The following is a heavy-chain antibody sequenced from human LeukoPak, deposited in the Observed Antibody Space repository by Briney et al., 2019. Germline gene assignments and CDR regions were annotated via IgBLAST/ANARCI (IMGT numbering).Heavy chain of an antibody. Sequence: GGSLRLSCAASGFTFSSYALNWVRQAPGKGLEWVSYISSSSSTIYHTDSVKGRFTISRDNSKNTLYLQMNSLRAEDTAVYYCARDWTDRNYYYYGMDVWGQGTTVTVSS. CDR3: ARDWTDRNYYYYGMDV. V-gene: IGHV3-48*01. J-gene: IGHJ6*02. D-gene: IGHD3/OR15-3a*01. CDR1: GFTFSSYA. CDR2: ISSSSSTI.